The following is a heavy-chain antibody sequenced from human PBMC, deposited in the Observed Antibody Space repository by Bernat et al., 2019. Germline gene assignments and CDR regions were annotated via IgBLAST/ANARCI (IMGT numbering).Heavy chain of an antibody. CDR3: ASRTWELPIY. Sequence: QVQLVESGGGVVQPGRSLRLSCAASGFTFSSYAMHWVRQAPGRGLEWVAFISYDGSNKYLADSGKGRFTIHRENSKNTLYLQMNTLRPEDTAVYYCASRTWELPIYWGQGTLVTVSS. V-gene: IGHV3-30*04. D-gene: IGHD1-7*01. CDR2: ISYDGSNK. CDR1: GFTFSSYA. J-gene: IGHJ4*02.